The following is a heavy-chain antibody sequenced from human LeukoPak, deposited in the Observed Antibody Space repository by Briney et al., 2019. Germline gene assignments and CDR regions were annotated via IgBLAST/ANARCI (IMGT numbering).Heavy chain of an antibody. CDR2: INPSGGST. V-gene: IGHV1-46*01. Sequence: ASVKVSCKASGYTFTSYYMHWVRQAPGQGLEWMVIINPSGGSTSYAQKFQGRVTMTRDTSTSTVYMELSSLRSEDTAVYYCARAYKAAAGRNYYFDYWGQGTLVTVSS. J-gene: IGHJ4*02. CDR3: ARAYKAAAGRNYYFDY. D-gene: IGHD6-13*01. CDR1: GYTFTSYY.